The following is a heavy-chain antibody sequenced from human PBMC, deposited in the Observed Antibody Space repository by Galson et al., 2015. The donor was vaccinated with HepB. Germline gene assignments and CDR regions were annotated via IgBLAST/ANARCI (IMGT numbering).Heavy chain of an antibody. Sequence: QSGAEVKKPGESLKISCKGSGYSFTSYWIGWVRQMPGKGLEWMGIIYPGDSDTIYSPSFQGQVTISADKSISTAYLQWSSLKASDTAMYYCARQLAAAGSYYYYYGMDVWGQGTTVTVSS. CDR1: GYSFTSYW. CDR3: ARQLAAAGSYYYYYGMDV. J-gene: IGHJ6*02. CDR2: IYPGDSDT. V-gene: IGHV5-51*01. D-gene: IGHD6-13*01.